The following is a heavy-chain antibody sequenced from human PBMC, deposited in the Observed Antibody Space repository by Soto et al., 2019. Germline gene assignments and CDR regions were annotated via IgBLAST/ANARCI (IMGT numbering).Heavy chain of an antibody. D-gene: IGHD3-22*01. CDR2: ISSSSSTI. CDR1: GFIFSSYG. V-gene: IGHV3-48*01. CDR3: AKSPGMYYYDSSGYYHYDY. Sequence: PGGSLRLSCAASGFIFSSYGMNWVRQAPGKGLEWVSFISSSSSTIYYADSVKGRFTISRDNAKNSLYLQMNSLRAEDTAVYYCAKSPGMYYYDSSGYYHYDYWGQGTLVTVSS. J-gene: IGHJ4*02.